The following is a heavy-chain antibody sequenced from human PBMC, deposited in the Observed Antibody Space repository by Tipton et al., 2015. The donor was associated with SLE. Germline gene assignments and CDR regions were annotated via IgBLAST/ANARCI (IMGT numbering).Heavy chain of an antibody. Sequence: TLSLTCTVSGGSISSGSYYWSWIRQPAGKGLEWIGRIYTSGSTNYIPSLKSRVTISVDTPKNQFSLKLSSVTAADTAVYYCARDSWEHYLLTFDIWGQGTMVTVSS. CDR1: GGSISSGSYY. CDR3: ARDSWEHYLLTFDI. D-gene: IGHD1-26*01. V-gene: IGHV4-61*02. J-gene: IGHJ3*02. CDR2: IYTSGST.